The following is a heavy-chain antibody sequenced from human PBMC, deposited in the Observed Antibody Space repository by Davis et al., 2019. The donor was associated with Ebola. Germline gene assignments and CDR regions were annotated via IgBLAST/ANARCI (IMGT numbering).Heavy chain of an antibody. CDR2: IKEDGSEK. V-gene: IGHV3-7*03. J-gene: IGHJ4*02. Sequence: GESLKISCAASGFTFKNYWMTWVRQAPGKGLEWVANIKEDGSEKYYVDSVKGRFSISRDNAKNSLYLQMNSLRAEDTALYYCAKDGYYYEGVDYWGQGTLVTVSS. D-gene: IGHD3-22*01. CDR3: AKDGYYYEGVDY. CDR1: GFTFKNYW.